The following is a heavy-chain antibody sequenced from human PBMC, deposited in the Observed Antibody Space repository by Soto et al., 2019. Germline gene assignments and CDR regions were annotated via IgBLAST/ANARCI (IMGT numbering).Heavy chain of an antibody. CDR2: ISGSGGST. J-gene: IGHJ4*02. V-gene: IGHV3-23*01. CDR1: GFTFSSYA. Sequence: GGSLRLSCAASGFTFSSYAMSWVRQAPGKGLEWVSAISGSGGSTYYADSVKGRFTISRDNSKNTLYLQMNSLRAEDTAVYYRAKVPWVWGTTSSSYYFDYWGQGTLVTVSS. CDR3: AKVPWVWGTTSSSYYFDY. D-gene: IGHD3-16*01.